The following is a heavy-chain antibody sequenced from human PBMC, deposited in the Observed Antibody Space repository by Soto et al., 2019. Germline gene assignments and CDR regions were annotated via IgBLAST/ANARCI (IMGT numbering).Heavy chain of an antibody. CDR1: GFTFSTYA. Sequence: PGGSLRLSCAASGFTFSTYAMHWVRQAPGKGLEWVATISDDGTNKFYADSVKGRFTISRDNSKNTLYLQMNSLRAEDTAVYYCAKGIVVVPAATYNWFDPWGQGTLVTVSS. CDR2: ISDDGTNK. J-gene: IGHJ5*02. V-gene: IGHV3-30-3*01. CDR3: AKGIVVVPAATYNWFDP. D-gene: IGHD2-2*01.